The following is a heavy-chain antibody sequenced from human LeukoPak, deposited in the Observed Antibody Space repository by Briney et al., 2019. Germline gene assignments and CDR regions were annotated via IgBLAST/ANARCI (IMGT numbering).Heavy chain of an antibody. CDR2: IRSKPYGGTT. V-gene: IGHV3-49*03. Sequence: GGSLRLSCTAPGFTFSDYGVNWFRQAPGKGLEWVAFIRSKPYGGTTEYAASVKGRFSISRDDSTSTVYLQMNSLKTEDTALYYCSRTRISGIDGFDIWGQGTMVTVSS. J-gene: IGHJ3*02. CDR1: GFTFSDYG. CDR3: SRTRISGIDGFDI. D-gene: IGHD2-15*01.